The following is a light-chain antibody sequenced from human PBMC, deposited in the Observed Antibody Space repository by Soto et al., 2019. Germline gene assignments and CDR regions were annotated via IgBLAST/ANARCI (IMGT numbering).Light chain of an antibody. CDR1: SSDVVTYKY. Sequence: QSALTQPASVSGSPGQSIAISCTGTSSDVVTYKYVSWYQQHPGKAPKLMIYEVSIRPSGVSDRFSGSKSGNTASLTISGLRSEDEAYYYCCSYAGSTTRVVFGGGTKLTVL. J-gene: IGLJ2*01. V-gene: IGLV2-14*01. CDR3: CSYAGSTTRVV. CDR2: EVS.